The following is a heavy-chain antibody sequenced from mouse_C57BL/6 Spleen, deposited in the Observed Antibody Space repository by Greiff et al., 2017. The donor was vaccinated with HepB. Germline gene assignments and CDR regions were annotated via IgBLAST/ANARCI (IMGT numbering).Heavy chain of an antibody. CDR2: IDPSDSYT. V-gene: IGHV1-69*01. D-gene: IGHD1-1*01. Sequence: QVHVKQPGAELVMPGASVKLSCKASGYTFTSYWMHWVKQRPGQGLEWIGEIDPSDSYTNYNQKFKGKSTLTVDKSSSTAYMQLSSLTSEDSAVYYCARWDYGSSWKSAFDYWGQGTTLTVSS. CDR1: GYTFTSYW. J-gene: IGHJ2*01. CDR3: ARWDYGSSWKSAFDY.